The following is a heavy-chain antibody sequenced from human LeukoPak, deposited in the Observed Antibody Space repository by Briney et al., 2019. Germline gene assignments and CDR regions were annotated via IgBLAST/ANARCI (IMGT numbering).Heavy chain of an antibody. D-gene: IGHD5-24*01. CDR2: VYYDGTS. J-gene: IGHJ4*02. CDR1: GGSLNSHSYY. V-gene: IGHV4-39*01. Sequence: PSETPSLTCTVSGGSLNSHSYYWGWIRQPPGKGLEWIGSVYYDGTSYSNPSLTSRAAVFVYTSRDEFSLDLSFVTAADTAVYYCVRHISTNTGYFDSCGQGTLVSASS. CDR3: VRHISTNTGYFDS.